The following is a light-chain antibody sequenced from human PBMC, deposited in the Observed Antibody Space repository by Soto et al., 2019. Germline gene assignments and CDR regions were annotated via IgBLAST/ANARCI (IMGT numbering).Light chain of an antibody. Sequence: QSVLAQPASVSGSPGQSITISCTGASGYVGTYSLVSWYQQHPGKAPKVVIYEGHKRPSGVPDSFSGSTSVNTASLTIYGLQTDDEADYYCSLYVGATTYVFRTATTVTVL. CDR1: SGYVGTYSL. V-gene: IGLV2-23*01. CDR2: EGH. J-gene: IGLJ1*01. CDR3: SLYVGATTYV.